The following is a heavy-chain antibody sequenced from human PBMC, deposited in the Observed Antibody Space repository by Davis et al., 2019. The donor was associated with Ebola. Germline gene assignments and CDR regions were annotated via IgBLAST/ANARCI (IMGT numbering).Heavy chain of an antibody. J-gene: IGHJ4*02. V-gene: IGHV3-53*01. CDR3: ARQIGTTVDY. CDR1: GFTVSSNY. Sequence: GGSLRLSCAASGFTVSSNYMSWVRQAPGKGLEWVSIIYSGGNTYYADSVKGRFTVSRDNSKNTLYLQMNSLRAEDTAVYYCARQIGTTVDYWGQGTLVTVSS. D-gene: IGHD4-11*01. CDR2: IYSGGNT.